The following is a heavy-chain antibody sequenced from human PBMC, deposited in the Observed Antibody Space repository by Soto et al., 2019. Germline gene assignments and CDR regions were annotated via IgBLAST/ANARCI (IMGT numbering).Heavy chain of an antibody. D-gene: IGHD6-13*01. Sequence: QTLTLTCTFSGFSLSTSGMRVSWIRQPPGKALEWLARIDWDDDKLYSTSLKTRLTISKDTSKNQVVLTMTNMDPVDTATYYCARSIAAAGNRWFDPWGQGTLVTVSS. V-gene: IGHV2-70*04. CDR2: IDWDDDK. CDR3: ARSIAAAGNRWFDP. CDR1: GFSLSTSGMR. J-gene: IGHJ5*02.